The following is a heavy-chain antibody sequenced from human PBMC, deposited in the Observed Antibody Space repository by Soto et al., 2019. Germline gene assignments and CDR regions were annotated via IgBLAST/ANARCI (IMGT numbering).Heavy chain of an antibody. CDR2: IYYSGST. D-gene: IGHD2-21*02. CDR3: ARVVEYGGNSGDY. CDR1: GGSISSGDYY. V-gene: IGHV4-30-4*01. J-gene: IGHJ4*02. Sequence: SETLSLTCTVSGGSISSGDYYWSWIRQPPGKGLEWIGYIYYSGSTYYNPSLKSRVTISVDTSKNQFSLKLSSVTAADTAVYYCARVVEYGGNSGDYWGQGTLVTVSS.